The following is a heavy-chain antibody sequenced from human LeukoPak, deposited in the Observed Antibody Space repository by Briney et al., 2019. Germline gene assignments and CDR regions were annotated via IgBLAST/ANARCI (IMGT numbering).Heavy chain of an antibody. CDR3: ARMSYDSSPV. J-gene: IGHJ4*02. V-gene: IGHV6-1*01. D-gene: IGHD6-13*01. Sequence: SQTLSLTCALSGDSDSSNSAAWNWIRQSPSRGLEWLGRTYYRPKRFNNFAVSLKSRITINPDSSKNQYSLHLNSVTPEDTAVYYCARMSYDSSPVWGRGTLVTVSS. CDR2: TYYRPKRFN. CDR1: GDSDSSNSAA.